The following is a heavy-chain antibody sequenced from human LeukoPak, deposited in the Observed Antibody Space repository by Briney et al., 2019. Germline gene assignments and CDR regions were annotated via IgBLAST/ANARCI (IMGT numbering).Heavy chain of an antibody. CDR1: GGSFSGYY. CDR2: INHSGST. Sequence: SETLSLTCAVYGGSFSGYYWSWIRQPPGKGLEWIGEINHSGSTNYNPYLKSRVTISVDTSKNQFSLKLSSVTAADTAVYYCARGGDFWSGYYRYWYFDLWGRGTLVTVSS. V-gene: IGHV4-34*01. D-gene: IGHD3-3*01. J-gene: IGHJ2*01. CDR3: ARGGDFWSGYYRYWYFDL.